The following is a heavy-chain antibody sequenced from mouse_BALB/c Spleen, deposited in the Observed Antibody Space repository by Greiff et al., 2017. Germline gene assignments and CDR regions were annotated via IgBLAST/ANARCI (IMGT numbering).Heavy chain of an antibody. J-gene: IGHJ2*01. CDR1: GFTFSSYT. CDR3: ARLGDYYDSSAFDY. CDR2: ISNGGGST. V-gene: IGHV5-12-2*01. D-gene: IGHD1-1*01. Sequence: EVMLVESGGGLVQPGGSLKLSCAASGFTFSSYTMSWVRQTPEKRLEWVAYISNGGGSTYYPDTVKGRFTISRDNAKNTLYLQMSSLKSEDTAMYYCARLGDYYDSSAFDYWGQGTTLTVSS.